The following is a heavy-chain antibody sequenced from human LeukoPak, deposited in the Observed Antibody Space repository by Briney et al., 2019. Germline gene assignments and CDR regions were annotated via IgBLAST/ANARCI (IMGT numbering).Heavy chain of an antibody. V-gene: IGHV3-23*01. CDR2: ISGSGGST. CDR1: GFTFSSYA. J-gene: IGHJ4*02. D-gene: IGHD1-26*01. Sequence: GGSLRLSCAASGFTFSSYAMSWVRQAPGEGLEWVSLISGSGGSTYYADSVKGRSTISRDNSKNTLYLQMNSLRAEDTALYSCARDRSYGAFDYWGQGTLVTVSS. CDR3: ARDRSYGAFDY.